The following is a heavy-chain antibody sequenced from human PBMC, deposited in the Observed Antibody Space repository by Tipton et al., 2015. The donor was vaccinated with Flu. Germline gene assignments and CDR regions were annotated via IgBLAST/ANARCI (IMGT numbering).Heavy chain of an antibody. V-gene: IGHV4-4*07. CDR1: GGSLSSYF. Sequence: LRLSCTVSGGSLSSYFWSWIRQPAGKGLEWIGRIYPSGNTNYNPSLQSRVTMSVDTSRNQFSLSLTSVTAEDAAIYYCARSGSYHHYYFDLWGRGTLVSVSS. D-gene: IGHD1-26*01. CDR3: ARSGSYHHYYFDL. J-gene: IGHJ2*01. CDR2: IYPSGNT.